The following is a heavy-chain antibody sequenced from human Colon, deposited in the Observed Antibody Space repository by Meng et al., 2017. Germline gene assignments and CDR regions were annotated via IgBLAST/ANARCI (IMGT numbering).Heavy chain of an antibody. D-gene: IGHD2-15*01. Sequence: QVQLVPSGAEVKKPWASVTVSCKASGYTLYIHWVRLRPGEGLEWMGRINPRTGDTKSAQSFQGRVTMTRDTSTTTFSMDLRSLTTDDSAIYFCARESADGGSFDLWGQGTLVTVSS. CDR1: GYTLY. CDR3: ARESADGGSFDL. J-gene: IGHJ4*02. V-gene: IGHV1-2*06. CDR2: INPRTGDT.